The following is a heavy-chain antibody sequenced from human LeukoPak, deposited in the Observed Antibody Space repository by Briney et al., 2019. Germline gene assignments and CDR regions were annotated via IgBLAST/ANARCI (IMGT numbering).Heavy chain of an antibody. CDR2: IKANSDGGTA. D-gene: IGHD3-10*01. J-gene: IGHJ4*02. V-gene: IGHV3-15*01. CDR3: TTGTMGSGNSDH. CDR1: GFTFKYAW. Sequence: GGSLRLSCAASGFTFKYAWMKWVRQAPGKGLEWVGRIKANSDGGTADYAAPVKGRFTISRDDSNNVLYLQMNSLKTEDTGVYYCTTGTMGSGNSDHWGQGTMVTVSS.